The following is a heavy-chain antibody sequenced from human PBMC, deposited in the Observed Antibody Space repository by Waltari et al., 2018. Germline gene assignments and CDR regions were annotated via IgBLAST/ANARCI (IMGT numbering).Heavy chain of an antibody. Sequence: QVQLQESGPGLVKPSETLSLTCAVSGYSISSGYYWGWIRQPPGKGLEWIGSIYHSGGTYYNPSLKSRVTISVDTSKNQFSLKLSSVTAADTAVYYCASLPYYYDSPPDGRAMDYWGQGTLVTVSS. J-gene: IGHJ4*02. D-gene: IGHD3-22*01. CDR3: ASLPYYYDSPPDGRAMDY. V-gene: IGHV4-38-2*01. CDR1: GYSISSGYY. CDR2: IYHSGGT.